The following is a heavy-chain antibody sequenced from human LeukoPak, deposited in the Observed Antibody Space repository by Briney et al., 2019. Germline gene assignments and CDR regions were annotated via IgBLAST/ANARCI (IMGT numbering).Heavy chain of an antibody. CDR2: IYSGGTT. CDR3: ARDSPDDSSAS. J-gene: IGHJ5*02. CDR1: GFTVSSNY. V-gene: IGHV3-66*01. Sequence: PGGSLRLSCAASGFTVSSNYMSWVRQAPGKGLEWVSVIYSGGTTYYAQSVQNRFTISGDNSKNTLYLQMNSLRAEDTAVYYCARDSPDDSSASWGQGTLVTVSS. D-gene: IGHD3-22*01.